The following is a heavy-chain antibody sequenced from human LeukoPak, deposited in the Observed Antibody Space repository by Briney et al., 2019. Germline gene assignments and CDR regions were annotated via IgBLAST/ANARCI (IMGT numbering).Heavy chain of an antibody. D-gene: IGHD1-7*01. CDR3: ARDEAGTTFDY. Sequence: ASVKVSCKASGYTFTGYYMHWVRQAPGQGLEWMGWINPNSGSTNYAQKFQGRVTMTRDTSISTAYMELSRLRSDDTAVYYCARDEAGTTFDYWGQGTLVTVSS. CDR2: INPNSGST. J-gene: IGHJ4*02. CDR1: GYTFTGYY. V-gene: IGHV1-2*02.